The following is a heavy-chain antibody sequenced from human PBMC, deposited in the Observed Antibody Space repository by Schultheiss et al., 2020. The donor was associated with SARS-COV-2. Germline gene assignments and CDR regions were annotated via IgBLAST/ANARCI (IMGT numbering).Heavy chain of an antibody. J-gene: IGHJ6*02. CDR3: ARTATSCSGGSCYRVVFGMDV. Sequence: SETLSLTCPLSGGSISSSSYYWGWIRQPPGKGLEWIGYIYYSGSTNYNPSLKSRVTISVDTSKNQFSLTLSSVTAADTAVYYCARTATSCSGGSCYRVVFGMDVWGRGTTVTVSS. V-gene: IGHV4-61*05. D-gene: IGHD2-15*01. CDR2: IYYSGST. CDR1: GGSISSSSYY.